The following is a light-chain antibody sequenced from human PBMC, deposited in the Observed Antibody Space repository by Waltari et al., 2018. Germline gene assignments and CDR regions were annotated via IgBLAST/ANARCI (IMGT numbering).Light chain of an antibody. Sequence: EIVTTQSPATLSVFPGERATLSCRASQSIRSNLAWYQHKPGQAPRLLIYGASTRATGIPARFSGSGSGTEFTLTISSLQSEDFAVYFCQQYDNWLGTFGQGTKVEIK. CDR2: GAS. V-gene: IGKV3-15*01. CDR3: QQYDNWLGT. J-gene: IGKJ1*01. CDR1: QSIRSN.